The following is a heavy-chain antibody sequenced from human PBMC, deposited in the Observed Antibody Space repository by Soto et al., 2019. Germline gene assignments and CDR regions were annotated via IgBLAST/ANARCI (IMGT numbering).Heavy chain of an antibody. D-gene: IGHD3-22*01. J-gene: IGHJ4*02. CDR1: GGTFSSYA. CDR3: ASESYDSSGSYYFDY. CDR2: IIPIFGTA. V-gene: IGHV1-69*06. Sequence: ASVKVSCKASGGTFSSYAISWVRQAPGQGLEWMGGIIPIFGTANYAQKFQGRVTITADKSTSTAYMELSSLRSEDTAVYYCASESYDSSGSYYFDYWGQGTLVTVSS.